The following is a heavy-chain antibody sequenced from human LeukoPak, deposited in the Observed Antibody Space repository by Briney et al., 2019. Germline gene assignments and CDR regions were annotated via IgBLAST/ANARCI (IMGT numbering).Heavy chain of an antibody. J-gene: IGHJ4*02. CDR2: FDPEDGET. CDR3: ATGSGVYYYDSSGSSTFDY. V-gene: IGHV1-24*01. Sequence: GASVKVSCKVSGHTLTKLSIHWGRQAPGKGLEWRGGFDPEDGETIYAQKFQGRVTMTEDTSTDTAYMELSSLRSEDTAVYYCATGSGVYYYDSSGSSTFDYWGQGTLVTVSS. D-gene: IGHD3-22*01. CDR1: GHTLTKLS.